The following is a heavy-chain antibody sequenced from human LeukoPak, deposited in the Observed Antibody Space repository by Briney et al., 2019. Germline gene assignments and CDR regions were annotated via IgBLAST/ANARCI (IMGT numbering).Heavy chain of an antibody. D-gene: IGHD3-22*01. CDR1: GGSISSYY. CDR2: IYYSGST. Sequence: SETLSLTCTVSGGSISSYYWGWIRQPPGKGLEWIGSIYYSGSTYYNPSLKSRVTISVDTSKNQFSLKLSSVTAADTAVYYCARGRGSGYPDYWGQGTLVTVSS. CDR3: ARGRGSGYPDY. J-gene: IGHJ4*02. V-gene: IGHV4-39*07.